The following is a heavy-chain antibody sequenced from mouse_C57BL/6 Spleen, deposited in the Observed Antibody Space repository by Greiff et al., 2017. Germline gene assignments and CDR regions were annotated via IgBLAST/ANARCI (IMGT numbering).Heavy chain of an antibody. Sequence: QVQLQLPGAELVKPGASVMMSCKASGYTFTSYWITWVKQRPGQGLEWIGDIYPGSGSTNYNEKFKSKATLTVDTSSSTAYMQLSSLTSEDSAVYYCAREGSYYSNYEWYFDVWGTGTTVTVSS. CDR1: GYTFTSYW. CDR3: AREGSYYSNYEWYFDV. J-gene: IGHJ1*03. CDR2: IYPGSGST. V-gene: IGHV1-55*01. D-gene: IGHD2-5*01.